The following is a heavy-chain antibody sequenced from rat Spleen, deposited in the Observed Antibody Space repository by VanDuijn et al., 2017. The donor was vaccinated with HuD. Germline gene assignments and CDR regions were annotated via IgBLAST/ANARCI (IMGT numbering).Heavy chain of an antibody. Sequence: EVQLQGSGPGLVKPSQSLSLTCSVTGYSITSNYWGWIRKFPGNKMEWMGYISYSGSTSYNQSLKSRVSITRDTSKNQFFLQLTSVTTEDTATYDCARSTYNNYFDYWGQGVMVTVSS. CDR3: ARSTYNNYFDY. D-gene: IGHD1-10*01. V-gene: IGHV3-1*01. CDR2: ISYSGST. J-gene: IGHJ2*01. CDR1: GYSITSNY.